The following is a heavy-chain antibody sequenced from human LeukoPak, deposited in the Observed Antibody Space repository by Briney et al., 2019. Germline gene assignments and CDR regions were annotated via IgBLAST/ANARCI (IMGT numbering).Heavy chain of an antibody. CDR2: IYHSGST. V-gene: IGHV4-38-2*01. CDR1: GHSISSGYY. J-gene: IGHJ6*03. Sequence: SETLSLTCAVSGHSISSGYYWVWIRQPPGRGLEWIGSIYHSGSTYYNTSLNSRVSIPLDTSKNQFSLRLSSVTAADTALYYCASAYDISGYYYYMDVWGKGTTVTVSS. CDR3: ASAYDISGYYYYMDV. D-gene: IGHD3-22*01.